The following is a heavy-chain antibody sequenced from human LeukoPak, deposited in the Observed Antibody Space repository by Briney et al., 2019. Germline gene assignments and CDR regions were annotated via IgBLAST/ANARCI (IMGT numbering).Heavy chain of an antibody. CDR3: ARDGDTTYIDY. V-gene: IGHV3-74*01. CDR1: GFTFSSYW. J-gene: IGHJ4*02. CDR2: TNSDGSGT. D-gene: IGHD5-18*01. Sequence: GGSLRLSCAASGFTFSSYWMHWVRQAPGKGLVWVSRTNSDGSGTSYADSVKGRFTISRDNAKNTLYLQMNSLRAEDTAVYYCARDGDTTYIDYWGQGTLVTVSS.